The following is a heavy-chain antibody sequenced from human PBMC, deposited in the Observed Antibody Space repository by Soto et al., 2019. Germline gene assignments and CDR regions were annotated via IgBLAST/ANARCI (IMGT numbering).Heavy chain of an antibody. J-gene: IGHJ3*02. D-gene: IGHD3-22*01. CDR2: ISSSSSTI. V-gene: IGHV3-48*02. CDR3: ARDYYDSSGYDAFDI. Sequence: GGSLRLSCAASGFTFSSYSMNWVRQAPGKGLEWVSYISSSSSTIYYADSVKGRFTISRDNAKNSLYLQMNSLRDEETAVYYCARDYYDSSGYDAFDIWGQGTMVTVSS. CDR1: GFTFSSYS.